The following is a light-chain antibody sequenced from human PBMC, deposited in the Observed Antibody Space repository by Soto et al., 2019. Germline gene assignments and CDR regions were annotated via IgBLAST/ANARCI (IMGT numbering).Light chain of an antibody. CDR1: SSDVGGYSY. V-gene: IGLV2-11*01. CDR2: DVS. Sequence: QSALTQPRSVSGSPGQSVTISCTGTSSDVGGYSYVSWYQQHPGKAPILMIYDVSKRPSGVPDRFSGSKSGNTASLTISGLQAEDEADYYCCSSAGSYSYVFGTGTKLTVL. CDR3: CSSAGSYSYV. J-gene: IGLJ1*01.